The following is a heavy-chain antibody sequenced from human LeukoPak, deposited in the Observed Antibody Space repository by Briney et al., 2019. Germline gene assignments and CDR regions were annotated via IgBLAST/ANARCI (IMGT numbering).Heavy chain of an antibody. CDR2: INSDGSST. V-gene: IGHV3-74*01. CDR1: GFTFSSYW. CDR3: ARVPAYYYDSSGYYPP. D-gene: IGHD3-22*01. J-gene: IGHJ5*02. Sequence: GGSLRLFCAASGFTFSSYWMHWVRQAPGKGLVWVSRINSDGSSTSYADSVKGRFTISRDHAKNTLYLQMNSLRAEDTAVYYCARVPAYYYDSSGYYPPWGQGTLVTVSS.